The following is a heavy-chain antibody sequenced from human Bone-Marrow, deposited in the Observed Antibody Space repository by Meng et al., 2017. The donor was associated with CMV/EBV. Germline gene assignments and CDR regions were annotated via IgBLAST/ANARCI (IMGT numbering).Heavy chain of an antibody. Sequence: SETLSLTCTVSGGSISSYYWSWIRQPPGKGLEWIGYIYYSGSTNYNPSLKSRVTISVDTSKNQFSLKLSSVTAADTAVYYCARDSIAAAGRYYYYGMDVWGQGTTVTVPS. J-gene: IGHJ6*02. D-gene: IGHD6-13*01. CDR1: GGSISSYY. CDR3: ARDSIAAAGRYYYYGMDV. CDR2: IYYSGST. V-gene: IGHV4-59*01.